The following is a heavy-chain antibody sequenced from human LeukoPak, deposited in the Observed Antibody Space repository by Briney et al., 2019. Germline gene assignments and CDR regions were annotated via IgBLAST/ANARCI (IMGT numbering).Heavy chain of an antibody. J-gene: IGHJ4*02. D-gene: IGHD4-23*01. V-gene: IGHV3-23*01. CDR2: ISGSDGST. CDR1: GFTFSSYA. CDR3: AKTPDYGGNRLTFDH. Sequence: PGESLRLSCAASGFTFSSYAMSWVRQAPGKGLEWVSAISGSDGSTYYADSVKGRFTISRDNSKNTLYLQMNSLRAEDTAVYYCAKTPDYGGNRLTFDHWGQGTLVTVSS.